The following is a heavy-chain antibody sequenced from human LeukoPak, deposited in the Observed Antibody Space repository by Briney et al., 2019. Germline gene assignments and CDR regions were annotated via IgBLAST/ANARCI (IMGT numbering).Heavy chain of an antibody. CDR1: GFTFDDYA. Sequence: GGSLRPSCAASGFTFDDYAMHWVRQAPGKGLEWVSGISWNSGSIGYADSVKGRFTISRDNAKNSLYLQMNSLRAEDTALYYCAKAASGWTEYYYLDYWGQGTLVTVSS. CDR3: AKAASGWTEYYYLDY. J-gene: IGHJ4*02. D-gene: IGHD6-19*01. CDR2: ISWNSGSI. V-gene: IGHV3-9*01.